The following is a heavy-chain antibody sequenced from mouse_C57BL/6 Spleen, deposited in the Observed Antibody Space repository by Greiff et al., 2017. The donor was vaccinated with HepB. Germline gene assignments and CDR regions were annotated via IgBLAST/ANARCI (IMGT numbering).Heavy chain of an antibody. CDR2: IDPSDSET. CDR1: GYTFTSYW. Sequence: VQLQQPGAELVRPGSSVKLSCKASGYTFTSYWMHWVKQRPIQGLEWIGNIDPSDSETHYNQKFKDKATLTVDKSSSTAYMQLSSLTSEDSAVYYCARETDYDSWFAYWGQGTLVTVSA. J-gene: IGHJ3*01. D-gene: IGHD2-4*01. V-gene: IGHV1-52*01. CDR3: ARETDYDSWFAY.